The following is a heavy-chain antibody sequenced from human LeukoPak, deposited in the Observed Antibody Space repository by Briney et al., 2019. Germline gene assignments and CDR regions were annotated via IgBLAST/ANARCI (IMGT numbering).Heavy chain of an antibody. D-gene: IGHD4-17*01. CDR3: ARGGDYLDY. CDR2: ISYDGSNK. J-gene: IGHJ4*02. Sequence: GGSLRLSCAASGFTFSSYAMHWVRQAPGKGLEWVAVISYDGSNKYYADSVKGRFTISRDNSKNTLYLQMNSLRAEDTAVYYRARGGDYLDYWGQGALVTVSS. CDR1: GFTFSSYA. V-gene: IGHV3-30-3*01.